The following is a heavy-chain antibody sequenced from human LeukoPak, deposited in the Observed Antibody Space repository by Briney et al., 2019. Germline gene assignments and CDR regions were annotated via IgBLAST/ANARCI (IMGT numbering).Heavy chain of an antibody. Sequence: SETLSLTCTVSGGSISSYYWGWIRQPPGKGLEWIWSIYYSGSTNYNPSLKSRVTISVDTSKNQFSLKLSSVTAADTAVYYCARVWSSGWPPFDYWGQGTLVTVSS. CDR2: IYYSGST. D-gene: IGHD6-19*01. CDR1: GGSISSYY. CDR3: ARVWSSGWPPFDY. V-gene: IGHV4-59*08. J-gene: IGHJ4*02.